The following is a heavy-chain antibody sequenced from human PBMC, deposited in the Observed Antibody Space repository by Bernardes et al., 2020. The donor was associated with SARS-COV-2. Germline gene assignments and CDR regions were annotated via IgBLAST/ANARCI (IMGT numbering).Heavy chain of an antibody. V-gene: IGHV3-15*01. J-gene: IGHJ5*02. D-gene: IGHD3-3*01. CDR1: GFTFSAW. Sequence: GGSLRLSCAGSGFTFSAWMNWVRQAPGKGLAWVGRIKSNLGGGTTDYAAPVKGRFPIPRDDSKNMIYLQMNSLKIEDTAVYYCAKVGQYDFWTGYYIHTWGQGTMVTVSS. CDR3: AKVGQYDFWTGYYIHT. CDR2: IKSNLGGGTT.